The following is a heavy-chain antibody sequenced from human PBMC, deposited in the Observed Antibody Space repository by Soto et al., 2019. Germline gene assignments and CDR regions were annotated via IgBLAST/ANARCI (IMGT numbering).Heavy chain of an antibody. CDR3: ARDLLAARPPGLIDY. D-gene: IGHD6-6*01. CDR1: GFTFSSYG. J-gene: IGHJ4*02. Sequence: GGSLRLSCAASGFTFSSYGMHWVRQAPGKGLEWVAVIWYDGSNKYYADSVKGRFTISRDNSKNTLYLQMNSLRAEDTAVYYCARDLLAARPPGLIDYWGQGTLVTVSS. V-gene: IGHV3-33*01. CDR2: IWYDGSNK.